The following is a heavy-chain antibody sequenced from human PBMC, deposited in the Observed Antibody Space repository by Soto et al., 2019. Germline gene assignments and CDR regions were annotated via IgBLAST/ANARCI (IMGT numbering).Heavy chain of an antibody. J-gene: IGHJ4*02. CDR3: ARVPPPYSFSYDD. CDR1: GVSIGSGDYY. Sequence: QVQLQESGPGLVKPSQTLSLTCNVSGVSIGSGDYYWSWIRQPPGKGLEWIGYLYISGTTYYNPSLKSRLTISLDTSRNVFSLKLRSVTAADTAVYYCARVPPPYSFSYDDWGQGTLVTVSS. CDR2: LYISGTT. D-gene: IGHD5-12*01. V-gene: IGHV4-30-4*01.